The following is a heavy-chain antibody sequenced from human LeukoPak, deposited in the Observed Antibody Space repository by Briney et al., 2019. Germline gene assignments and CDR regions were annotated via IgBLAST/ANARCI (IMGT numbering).Heavy chain of an antibody. V-gene: IGHV4-30-2*01. CDR3: ARYSSGYLDD. J-gene: IGHJ4*02. CDR1: GGSISSGGYS. CDR2: IYHSGST. D-gene: IGHD3-22*01. Sequence: TSETLSLTCAVSGGSISSGGYSWSWIRQPPGKGLEWIGFIYHSGSTYYNPSLKSRVTISVDRSRNQFSLKLSSVTASDTAVYYCARYSSGYLDDWGQGTLVTVSS.